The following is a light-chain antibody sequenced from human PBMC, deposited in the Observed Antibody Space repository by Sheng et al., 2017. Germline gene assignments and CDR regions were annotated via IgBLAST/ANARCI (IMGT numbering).Light chain of an antibody. CDR1: QSISSW. J-gene: IGKJ1*01. CDR3: QQYDTWPRT. CDR2: KAS. V-gene: IGKV1-5*03. Sequence: DIQMTQSPSTLSASVGDRVTITCRASQSISSWLAWYQQKPGKAPKLLIYKASSLESGVPSRFSGSGSGTEFTLTISSLQPDDFAFYYCQQYDTWPRTFGQGTKVDIK.